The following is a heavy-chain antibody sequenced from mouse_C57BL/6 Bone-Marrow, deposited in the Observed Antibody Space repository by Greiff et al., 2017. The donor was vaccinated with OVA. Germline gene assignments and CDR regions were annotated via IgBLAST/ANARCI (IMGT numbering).Heavy chain of an antibody. CDR2: IDPSDSYT. Sequence: QVQLQQPGAELVKPGASVKLSCKASGYTFTSYWMQWVKQRPGQGLEWIGEIDPSDSYTNYNQKFKGKATLTVDTSSSTDYVQLNSLSSEASAVYYCASADFAYWGTGTLVTVSA. CDR3: ASADFAY. V-gene: IGHV1-50*01. J-gene: IGHJ3*01. CDR1: GYTFTSYW.